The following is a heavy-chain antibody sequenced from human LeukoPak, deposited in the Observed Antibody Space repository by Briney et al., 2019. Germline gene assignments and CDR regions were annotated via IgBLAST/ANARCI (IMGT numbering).Heavy chain of an antibody. CDR1: GGSISSSSYY. CDR3: ARQNSFYCGDDCSGDY. V-gene: IGHV4-39*01. D-gene: IGHD2-21*01. Sequence: PSETLSLTCTVSGGSISSSSYYWGWIRQPPGKGLEWIGSIYYSGSTYYNPSLKSRVTISVDTSKNQFSLKLSSVTAADTAVYYCARQNSFYCGDDCSGDYWGQGTLVTVSS. J-gene: IGHJ4*02. CDR2: IYYSGST.